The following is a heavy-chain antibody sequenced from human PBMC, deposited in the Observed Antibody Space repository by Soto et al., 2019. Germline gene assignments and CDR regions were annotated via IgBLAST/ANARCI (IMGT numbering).Heavy chain of an antibody. CDR3: ARDYCSSTSCYYTFDY. CDR1: GYTFTGYY. Sequence: GASVKVSCKASGYTFTGYYMHWVRQAPGQGLEWMGWINPNSGGTNYAQKFQGWVTMTRDTSISTAYMELSRLRSDDTAVYYCARDYCSSTSCYYTFDYWGQGTLVTVSS. D-gene: IGHD2-2*01. CDR2: INPNSGGT. V-gene: IGHV1-2*04. J-gene: IGHJ4*02.